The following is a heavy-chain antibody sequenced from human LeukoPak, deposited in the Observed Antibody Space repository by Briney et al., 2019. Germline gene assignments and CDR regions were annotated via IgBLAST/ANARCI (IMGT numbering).Heavy chain of an antibody. CDR2: INPNSGGT. Sequence: GASVKVSCKAPGYTFTGYYMHWVRQAPGQGLEWMGWINPNSGGTNYAQKFQGRVTMTRDTSISTAYMELSRLRSDDTAVYYCARDLGRSSSSYWYFDLWGRGTLVTVSS. D-gene: IGHD6-13*01. V-gene: IGHV1-2*02. J-gene: IGHJ2*01. CDR3: ARDLGRSSSSYWYFDL. CDR1: GYTFTGYY.